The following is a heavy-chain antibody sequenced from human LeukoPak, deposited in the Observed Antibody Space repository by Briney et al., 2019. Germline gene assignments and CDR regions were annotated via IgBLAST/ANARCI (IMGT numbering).Heavy chain of an antibody. CDR3: AKELYSSGWYDSRGYFDY. Sequence: GGSLRLPCAASGFTFSSYAMSWVRQAPGKGLEWVSAISGSGGSTYYADSVKGRFTISRDNSKNTLYLQMNSLRAEDTAVYYCAKELYSSGWYDSRGYFDYWGQGILVTVSS. J-gene: IGHJ4*02. CDR2: ISGSGGST. D-gene: IGHD6-19*01. V-gene: IGHV3-23*01. CDR1: GFTFSSYA.